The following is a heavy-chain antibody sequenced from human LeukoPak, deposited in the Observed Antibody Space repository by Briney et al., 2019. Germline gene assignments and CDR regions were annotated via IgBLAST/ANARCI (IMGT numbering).Heavy chain of an antibody. Sequence: SETLSLTCTVSGGSISSGSYYWSWIRQPAGKGLECIGYIHYSGSTNYNPSLKSRVTISVDTSKNQFSLKLKSVTAADTAVYYCARGGYYGWGNVFRFDPWGQGTLVTVSS. CDR1: GGSISSGSYY. V-gene: IGHV4-61*10. D-gene: IGHD3-10*01. CDR2: IHYSGST. CDR3: ARGGYYGWGNVFRFDP. J-gene: IGHJ5*02.